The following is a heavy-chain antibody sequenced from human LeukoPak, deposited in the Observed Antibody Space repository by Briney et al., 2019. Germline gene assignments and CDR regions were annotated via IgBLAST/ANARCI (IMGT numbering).Heavy chain of an antibody. Sequence: ASVKVSCKASGYTFSGYDMHWVRQAPGQGLECMGWINPNSGGTYYTQKFQGRVTMTRDTSISTAYMELSSLRSDDTAVYYCARGGYSGTEKPNDYWGQGTLVTVSS. V-gene: IGHV1-2*02. J-gene: IGHJ4*02. D-gene: IGHD1-26*01. CDR3: ARGGYSGTEKPNDY. CDR2: INPNSGGT. CDR1: GYTFSGYD.